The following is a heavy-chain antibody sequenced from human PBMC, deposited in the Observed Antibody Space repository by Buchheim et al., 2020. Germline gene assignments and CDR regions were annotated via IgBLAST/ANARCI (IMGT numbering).Heavy chain of an antibody. CDR1: GFPFGGYE. CDR3: ATDPHYPSGSY. J-gene: IGHJ1*01. V-gene: IGHV3-48*03. D-gene: IGHD3-10*01. Sequence: EVQLVESGGGLVQPGGSLRLSCGASGFPFGGYEMNWVRQAPGKGLECIAYISASGGRTYYVDSVRGRFTISRDNAKNSLYLQMSSLRVEDTAVYYCATDPHYPSGSYWGRGTL. CDR2: ISASGGRT.